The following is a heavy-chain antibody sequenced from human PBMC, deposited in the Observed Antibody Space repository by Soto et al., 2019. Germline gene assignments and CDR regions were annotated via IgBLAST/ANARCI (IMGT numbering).Heavy chain of an antibody. CDR3: ARETSTGNYYMDV. D-gene: IGHD2-2*01. CDR1: GFSFSYYG. J-gene: IGHJ6*03. Sequence: GGSLRLSCAASGFSFSYYGMNWVRQAPGKGLEWVSYISTSSSNIYYADSVKGRFTISRDNAKNSLSLQMNSLRAADTAVYYCARETSTGNYYMDVWGKGTTVTGSS. V-gene: IGHV3-48*01. CDR2: ISTSSSNI.